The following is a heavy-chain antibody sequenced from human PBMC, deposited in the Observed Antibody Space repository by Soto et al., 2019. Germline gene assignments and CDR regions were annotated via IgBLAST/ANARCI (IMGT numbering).Heavy chain of an antibody. J-gene: IGHJ4*02. Sequence: QVQVVQSGAEVKKPGSSVKVSCKASGGTFSSYAISWVRQAPGQGLGWMGGIIPIFGTANYAQKFQGRVTITADESTSIAYMELSSLRSEDTAVYYCARDTRGTGTTIDYWGQGTLVTASS. CDR2: IIPIFGTA. CDR3: ARDTRGTGTTIDY. CDR1: GGTFSSYA. D-gene: IGHD1-7*01. V-gene: IGHV1-69*12.